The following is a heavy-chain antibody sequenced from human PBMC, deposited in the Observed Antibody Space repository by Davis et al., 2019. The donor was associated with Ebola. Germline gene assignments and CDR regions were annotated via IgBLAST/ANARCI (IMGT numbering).Heavy chain of an antibody. CDR2: ISSTSSTI. D-gene: IGHD6-19*01. V-gene: IGHV3-48*02. CDR3: AKDPGIAVAGELY. Sequence: PGGSLRLSCAASGFTFSTSNMNWVRQAPGKGLEWISHISSTSSTIYYADSVKGRFTISRDNAKNALYLQMNSLRDEDTAVYYCAKDPGIAVAGELYWGQGTLVTVSS. CDR1: GFTFSTSN. J-gene: IGHJ4*02.